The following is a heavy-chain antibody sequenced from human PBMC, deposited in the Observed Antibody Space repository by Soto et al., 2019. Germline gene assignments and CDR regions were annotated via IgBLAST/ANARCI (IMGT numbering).Heavy chain of an antibody. D-gene: IGHD6-19*01. CDR2: IIPIFGTA. CDR3: ARLPVADLYRDY. Sequence: QVQVVRSGAEVKKPRSSVKVSCKASGGTFSRYAISWVRQAPGQGLEWMGGIIPIFGTANYAQKFQGRVTITADESTSTAYMELSRLRSEDTAVYYCARLPVADLYRDYWGQGTLVTVSS. CDR1: GGTFSRYA. J-gene: IGHJ4*02. V-gene: IGHV1-69*12.